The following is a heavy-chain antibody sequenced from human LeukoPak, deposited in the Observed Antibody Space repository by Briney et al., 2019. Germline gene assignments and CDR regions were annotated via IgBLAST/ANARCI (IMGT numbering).Heavy chain of an antibody. D-gene: IGHD1-7*01. CDR1: GFTFSSYS. CDR3: ARDRRELNIYYYYMDV. J-gene: IGHJ6*03. V-gene: IGHV3-21*01. Sequence: GGSLRLSCAASGFTFSSYSMNWVRPAPGKGLEWVSSISSSSSYIYYADSVKGRFTISRDNAKNSLYLQMNSLRAEDTAVYYCARDRRELNIYYYYMDVWGKGTTVTVSS. CDR2: ISSSSSYI.